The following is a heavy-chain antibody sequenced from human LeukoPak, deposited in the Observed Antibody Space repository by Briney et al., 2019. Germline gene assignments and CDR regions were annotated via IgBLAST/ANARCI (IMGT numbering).Heavy chain of an antibody. D-gene: IGHD3-10*01. V-gene: IGHV1-3*01. Sequence: GASVKVSCKASGYTFTSYAMHWVRQAPGQRLEWMGLINAGNGNTKYSQKFQGRVTITRDTSASTAYMELSSLRSEDTAVYYCARVFYGSGYGDYWGQGTPVTVSS. CDR2: INAGNGNT. CDR1: GYTFTSYA. CDR3: ARVFYGSGYGDY. J-gene: IGHJ4*02.